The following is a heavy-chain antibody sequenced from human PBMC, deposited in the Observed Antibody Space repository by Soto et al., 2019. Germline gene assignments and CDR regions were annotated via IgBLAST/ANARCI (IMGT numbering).Heavy chain of an antibody. V-gene: IGHV3-23*01. J-gene: IGHJ3*02. D-gene: IGHD2-15*01. CDR1: GFTFSNSA. CDR3: AKMDPDCSGGSCYFGAFDI. CDR2: ISGRSTST. Sequence: GGSLRLSCAASGFTFSNSALSWFRQAPGKGLEWVSTISGRSTSTFYADSVKGRFTISRDNSKNTLYLQMNSLRAEDTAVYYCAKMDPDCSGGSCYFGAFDIWGQGTMVTVSS.